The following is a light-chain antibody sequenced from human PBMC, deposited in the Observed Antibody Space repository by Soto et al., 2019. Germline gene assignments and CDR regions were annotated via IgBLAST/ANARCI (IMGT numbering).Light chain of an antibody. CDR1: SSEVGGYNY. Sequence: QSALTQPASVSGSPGQSITISCTGTSSEVGGYNYVSWYQQHPGKAPKLMIYEVSNRPSGVSNRFSGSNSGNTASLTISGLQAEDDADYYCSSYTSSSTYVFGTGTKLTVL. CDR2: EVS. J-gene: IGLJ1*01. CDR3: SSYTSSSTYV. V-gene: IGLV2-14*01.